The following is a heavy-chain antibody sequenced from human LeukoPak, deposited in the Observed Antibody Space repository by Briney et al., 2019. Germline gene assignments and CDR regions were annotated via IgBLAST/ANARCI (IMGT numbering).Heavy chain of an antibody. J-gene: IGHJ4*02. V-gene: IGHV3-9*01. D-gene: IGHD1-26*01. CDR3: AKDISGSYTGIDY. Sequence: PGGSLRLSCAASGFTFDDYAMPWVRQAPGKGLEWVSGISWNSGSIGYADSVKGRFTISRDNAKNSLYLQMNSLRAEDTALYYCAKDISGSYTGIDYWGQGTLVTVSS. CDR1: GFTFDDYA. CDR2: ISWNSGSI.